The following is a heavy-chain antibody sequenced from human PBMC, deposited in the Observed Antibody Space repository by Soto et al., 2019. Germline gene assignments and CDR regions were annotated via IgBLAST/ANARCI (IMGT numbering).Heavy chain of an antibody. V-gene: IGHV4-4*07. D-gene: IGHD2-2*01. CDR2: IYSNGKA. CDR3: ARERTYQLSGDDTLDI. J-gene: IGHJ3*02. Sequence: QVQLQESGPGLVRPSETLSLTCTVSGGSLSNYNWNWVRQSAGKGLEWIGRIYSNGKAYYNPSLKSRVTMSLETLNNQVSLRLRSVTAADTAKYYCARERTYQLSGDDTLDIWGLGTMVTVSP. CDR1: GGSLSNYN.